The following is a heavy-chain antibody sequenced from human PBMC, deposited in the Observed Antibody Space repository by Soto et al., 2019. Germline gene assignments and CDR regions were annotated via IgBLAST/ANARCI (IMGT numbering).Heavy chain of an antibody. D-gene: IGHD2-15*01. V-gene: IGHV1-46*01. CDR2: INPSGIST. CDR1: GYTFTNYY. J-gene: IGHJ4*02. CDR3: ARDPIAGSGYSDY. Sequence: SVKVSCKTSGYTFTNYYIHWVRQAPGQGLEWMGVINPSGISTTYAQKFQGRVTMTTDTSTSTAYMELRSLRSDDTAVYYCARDPIAGSGYSDYWGQGTLVTVSS.